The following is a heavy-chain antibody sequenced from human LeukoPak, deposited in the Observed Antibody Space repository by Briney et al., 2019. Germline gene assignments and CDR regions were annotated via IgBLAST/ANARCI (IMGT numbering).Heavy chain of an antibody. CDR2: ISGSGGST. CDR1: GFTFSSYA. Sequence: GGSLRPSCAASGFTFSSYAMSWVRQAPGKGLEWVSAISGSGGSTYYADSVKGRFTISRDNSKNTLYLQMNSLRAEDTAVYYCAKLGLGEVVPAAMPYYFDYWGQGTLVTVSS. CDR3: AKLGLGEVVPAAMPYYFDY. D-gene: IGHD2-2*01. V-gene: IGHV3-23*01. J-gene: IGHJ4*02.